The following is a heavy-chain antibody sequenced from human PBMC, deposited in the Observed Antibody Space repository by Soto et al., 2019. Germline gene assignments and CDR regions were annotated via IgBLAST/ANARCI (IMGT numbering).Heavy chain of an antibody. V-gene: IGHV3-48*03. Sequence: GSLRLSCAASGFTFSRFELHWARQAPGKGLEWISYISSSGSTAYYASSVEGRFTISRDNANNSVYLQMDSLRAEDTALYYCTRAAWFPYSSFYWGQGALVTVSS. CDR3: TRAAWFPYSSFY. CDR1: GFTFSRFE. J-gene: IGHJ4*02. CDR2: ISSSGSTA. D-gene: IGHD3-10*01.